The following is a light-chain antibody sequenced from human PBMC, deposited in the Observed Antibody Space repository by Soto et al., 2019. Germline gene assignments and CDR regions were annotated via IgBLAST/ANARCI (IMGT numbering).Light chain of an antibody. CDR3: AAWDDSLNLV. CDR1: SSNIGSNT. CDR2: SNN. V-gene: IGLV1-44*01. J-gene: IGLJ2*01. Sequence: QSVLTQPPSASGTPGQRVTISCSGSSSNIGSNTVNWYQQLPGTAPKLLIYSNNQRPSGVPDRFSGSKSGTSASLAISGLQSEDEGDYYGAAWDDSLNLVFGGGTKLTVL.